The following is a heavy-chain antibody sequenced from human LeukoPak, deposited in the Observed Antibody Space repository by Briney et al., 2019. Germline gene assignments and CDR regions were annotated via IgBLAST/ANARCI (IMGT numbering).Heavy chain of an antibody. CDR2: IYYSGST. CDR3: ARQIASAGTAGFDF. Sequence: SETLSLTCTVSGGSISSYYWSWIRRPPGKGLEWIGYIYYSGSTNYNPSLKSRVTMSVDTSKNQFSLRLRSVTAADTAVYYCARQIASAGTAGFDFWGQGALVTVSS. V-gene: IGHV4-59*12. D-gene: IGHD6-13*01. CDR1: GGSISSYY. J-gene: IGHJ4*02.